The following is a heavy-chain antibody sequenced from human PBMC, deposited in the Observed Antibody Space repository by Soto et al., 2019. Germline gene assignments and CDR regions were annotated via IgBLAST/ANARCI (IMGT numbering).Heavy chain of an antibody. CDR2: IIPILGIA. J-gene: IGHJ4*02. CDR1: GGTFSSYT. D-gene: IGHD3-10*01. V-gene: IGHV1-69*02. Sequence: QVQLVQSGAEVKKPGSSVKVSCKASGGTFSSYTISLVRQAPGQGLEWMGRIIPILGIANYAQKFQGRVTITADKSTSTAYMELSSLRSEDTAVYYCARGITMVRGVNLYYFDYWGQGTLVTVSS. CDR3: ARGITMVRGVNLYYFDY.